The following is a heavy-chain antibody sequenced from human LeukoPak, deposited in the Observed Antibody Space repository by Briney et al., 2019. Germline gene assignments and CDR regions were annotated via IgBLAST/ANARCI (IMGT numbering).Heavy chain of an antibody. V-gene: IGHV3-30-3*01. CDR1: GFTFSSYA. J-gene: IGHJ3*02. CDR2: ISYDGSNK. CDR3: ARDYVWGSYRYTLDAFDI. D-gene: IGHD3-16*02. Sequence: GRSLRLSCAASGFTFSSYAMHWVRQAPGKGLEWVAVISYDGSNKYYADSVKGRFTISRDNSKNTLYLQMNSLRAEDTAVYYCARDYVWGSYRYTLDAFDIWGQGTMVTVSS.